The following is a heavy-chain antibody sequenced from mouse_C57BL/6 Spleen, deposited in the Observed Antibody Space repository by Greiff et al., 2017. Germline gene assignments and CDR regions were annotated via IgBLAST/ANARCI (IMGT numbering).Heavy chain of an antibody. V-gene: IGHV1-4*01. CDR3: ARWLLRDDFDY. CDR1: GYTFTSYT. Sequence: VQLQQSGAELARPGASVKMSCKASGYTFTSYTMHWVKQRPGQGLEWIGYINPSSGYTKYNQKFKDKATLTADKSSSTAYMQLSSLTSEDSAVYYCARWLLRDDFDYWGQGTTLTVSS. D-gene: IGHD2-3*01. CDR2: INPSSGYT. J-gene: IGHJ2*01.